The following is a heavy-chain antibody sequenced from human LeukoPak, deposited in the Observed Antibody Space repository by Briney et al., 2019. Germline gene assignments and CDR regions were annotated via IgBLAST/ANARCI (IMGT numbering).Heavy chain of an antibody. Sequence: PGGSLRLSCAASGFTFSSYWMHWVRQAPGKGLVWVSRINSDGSSTSYADSVKGRFTISRDNAKNTLYLQMNSLRAEDTAVYYCARGGGSYYMDYWGQGTLVTVSS. CDR2: INSDGSST. CDR3: ARGGGSYYMDY. V-gene: IGHV3-74*01. CDR1: GFTFSSYW. J-gene: IGHJ4*02. D-gene: IGHD1-26*01.